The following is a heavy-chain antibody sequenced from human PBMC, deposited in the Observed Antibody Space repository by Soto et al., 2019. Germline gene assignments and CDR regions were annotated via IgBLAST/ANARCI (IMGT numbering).Heavy chain of an antibody. D-gene: IGHD3-22*01. J-gene: IGHJ4*02. V-gene: IGHV4-61*01. CDR1: GGSVSSGSYY. Sequence: SPTLSLTCTVSGGSVSSGSYYWSWIRQPPGKGLEWIGYIYYSGSTNYNPSLKSRVTISVDTSKNQFSLKLSSVTAADTAVYYCAREYYYDSSGYYFGFDYWGQGTLVTVSS. CDR3: AREYYYDSSGYYFGFDY. CDR2: IYYSGST.